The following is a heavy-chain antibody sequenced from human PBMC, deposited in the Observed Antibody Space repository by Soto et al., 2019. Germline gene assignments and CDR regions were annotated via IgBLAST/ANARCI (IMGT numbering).Heavy chain of an antibody. CDR1: GFTFTSSA. CDR3: AADFVSKLDY. V-gene: IGHV1-58*02. J-gene: IGHJ4*01. D-gene: IGHD2-21*01. CDR2: IVVGSGNT. Sequence: SEKVSCKASGFTFTSSAMQWVRQARGQRLEWIGWIVVGSGNTNYAQKFQERVTITRDMSTSTAYMELRSLRSEYTAVYYCAADFVSKLDYWDQGTLVTVSS.